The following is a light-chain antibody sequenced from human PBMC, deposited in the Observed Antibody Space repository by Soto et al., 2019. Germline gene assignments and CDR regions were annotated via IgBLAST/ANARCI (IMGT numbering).Light chain of an antibody. Sequence: GDRVTITCRASQGISSCLAWYQQKPGKALKLLIYDASSLESGVPSRFSGSGSGTEFTLTISSLQPDDFATYYCQQYNSYSYTFGQGTKLEIK. CDR1: QGISSC. J-gene: IGKJ2*01. V-gene: IGKV1-5*01. CDR3: QQYNSYSYT. CDR2: DAS.